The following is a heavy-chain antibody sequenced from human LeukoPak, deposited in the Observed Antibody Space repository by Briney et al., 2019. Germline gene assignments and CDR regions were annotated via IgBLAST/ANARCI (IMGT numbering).Heavy chain of an antibody. CDR1: GGSISSYY. D-gene: IGHD1-26*01. CDR3: AKTVGATRDYYYYMDV. Sequence: SETLSLTCTVSGGSISSYYWSWIRQPPGKGLEWIGYIYNSGSTNYNPSLKSRVTISVDTSKNQFSLKLTSVTAADTAVYYCAKTVGATRDYYYYMDVWGKGTTVTVSS. V-gene: IGHV4-59*01. CDR2: IYNSGST. J-gene: IGHJ6*03.